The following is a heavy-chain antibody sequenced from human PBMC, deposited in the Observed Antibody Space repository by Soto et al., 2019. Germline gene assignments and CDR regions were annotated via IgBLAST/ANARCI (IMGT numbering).Heavy chain of an antibody. V-gene: IGHV4-30-4*01. CDR3: SRVPGYSYGYGVINWYFDL. J-gene: IGHJ2*01. D-gene: IGHD5-18*01. CDR2: IYYSGST. Sequence: QVQLQESGPGLVKPSQTLSLTCTVSGGSISSGDYYWSWIRQPPGKGLEWLGYIYYSGSTYYNPSLKSRVTISVDPSKNQFSLKLSSVTSADTAVYYCSRVPGYSYGYGVINWYFDLWGRGTLVTVSS. CDR1: GGSISSGDYY.